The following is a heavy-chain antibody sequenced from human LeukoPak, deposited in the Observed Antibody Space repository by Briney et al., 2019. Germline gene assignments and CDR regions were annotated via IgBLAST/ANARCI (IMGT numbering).Heavy chain of an antibody. V-gene: IGHV4-4*07. Sequence: SETLSLTCTVSGGSISSYYWSWIRQPAGRGLEWIGRIYISGSTNYNPSLKSRVTMSVDTSKNQFSLKLSSVTAADTAVYYCARDRGTWNDDGFDYWGQGTLVTVSS. CDR2: IYISGST. D-gene: IGHD1-1*01. J-gene: IGHJ4*02. CDR3: ARDRGTWNDDGFDY. CDR1: GGSISSYY.